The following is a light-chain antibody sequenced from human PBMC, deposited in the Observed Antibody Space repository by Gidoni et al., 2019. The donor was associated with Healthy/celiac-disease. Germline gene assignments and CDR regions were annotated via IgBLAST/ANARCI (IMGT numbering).Light chain of an antibody. J-gene: IGKJ2*01. CDR2: GAS. V-gene: IGKV3-20*01. CDR1: QSVSSSS. CDR3: EQYGSSLYT. Sequence: EIVFPPSPGTLSLSPGERATLPCRASQSVSSSSLGWYQQKPGQAARLLIYGASSRATGIPDRFSGSGVGTDCTLTISRREPEEFAVCYCEQYGSSLYTFGQXTKVEIK.